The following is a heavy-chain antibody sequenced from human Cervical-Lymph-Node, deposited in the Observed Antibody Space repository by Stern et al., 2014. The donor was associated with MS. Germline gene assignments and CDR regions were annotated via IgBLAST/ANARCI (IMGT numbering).Heavy chain of an antibody. CDR2: ISFVGSNK. CDR1: GFSISSLG. Sequence: VQLVESGGGVVQPWRSLRLSCAASGFSISSLGMHWVCQAPRPGLGLVAVISFVGSNKKYGDAVKGRFSISSDNSNNTMYLQMNSLRPEDTAVYYCMGVGDAMDVWGQGTTVIVS. V-gene: IGHV3-30*03. CDR3: MGVGDAMDV. J-gene: IGHJ6*02.